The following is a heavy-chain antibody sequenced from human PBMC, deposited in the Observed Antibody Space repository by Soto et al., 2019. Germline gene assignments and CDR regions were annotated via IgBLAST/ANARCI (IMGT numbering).Heavy chain of an antibody. V-gene: IGHV3-7*03. CDR3: ASLEWESSGYADY. D-gene: IGHD5-12*01. CDR1: GFTFGSNW. J-gene: IGHJ4*02. CDR2: IKRDGSEK. Sequence: GGSLRLSCAASGFTFGSNWMSWVRQAPGKGLEWVANIKRDGSEKYYVDSVKGRFTISRDNAKNTLYLQMNSLRADDTAVYYCASLEWESSGYADYWGQGTQVTVSP.